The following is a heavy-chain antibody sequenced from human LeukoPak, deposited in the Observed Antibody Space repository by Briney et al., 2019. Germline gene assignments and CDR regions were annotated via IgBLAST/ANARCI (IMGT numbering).Heavy chain of an antibody. V-gene: IGHV1-2*02. D-gene: IGHD6-13*01. Sequence: ASVKVSCTASGYTFTAYCMHSVRQAPGQGLEWMGWINPNSGGTNYAQKFQGGVTMARDTSISTAYMELSRLRSDDTAVYYCARDVTVEQQLVYDYWGQGTLVTVSS. CDR2: INPNSGGT. J-gene: IGHJ4*02. CDR3: ARDVTVEQQLVYDY. CDR1: GYTFTAYC.